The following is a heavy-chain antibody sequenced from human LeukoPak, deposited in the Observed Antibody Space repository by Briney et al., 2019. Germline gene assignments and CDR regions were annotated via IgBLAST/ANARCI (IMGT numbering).Heavy chain of an antibody. CDR3: ARGRGYYQDY. Sequence: KSSETLPLTCTVSSGSFSSYYWNWIRQPAGKGLEWIGRIYITGSTNYNPSLKSRVTMSVDTSKNQFSLKLSSVTAADTAVYYCARGRGYYQDYWGQGTLVTVSS. J-gene: IGHJ4*02. CDR1: SGSFSSYY. D-gene: IGHD3-22*01. CDR2: IYITGST. V-gene: IGHV4-4*07.